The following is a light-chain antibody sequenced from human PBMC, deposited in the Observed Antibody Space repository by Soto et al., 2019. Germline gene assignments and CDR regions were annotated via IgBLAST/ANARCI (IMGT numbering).Light chain of an antibody. CDR3: HHYRYGADT. J-gene: IGKJ2*01. Sequence: LILTQSPGTLSLSPGERATLSCRASESVRNNSLAWYQQHPGQAPRLLIFGASSRATGIPDRFTGTGSGADFRLTISSLEPDDSAVYFCHHYRYGADTFGQGTKLEIK. V-gene: IGKV3-20*01. CDR2: GAS. CDR1: ESVRNNS.